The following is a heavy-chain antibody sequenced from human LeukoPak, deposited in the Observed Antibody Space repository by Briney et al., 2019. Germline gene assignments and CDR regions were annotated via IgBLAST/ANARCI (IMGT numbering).Heavy chain of an antibody. CDR1: GGSISSYY. CDR3: ARGPLGDEFADAFDF. J-gene: IGHJ3*01. Sequence: PSETLSLTCTVSGGSISSYYWSWIRQPPGKGLEWIGYIYYSGSTNYNPSLKSRVTISIDTSKNQFSLKLGSVTAADTAVYYCARGPLGDEFADAFDFWGQGMMVTVSS. CDR2: IYYSGST. D-gene: IGHD4-17*01. V-gene: IGHV4-59*01.